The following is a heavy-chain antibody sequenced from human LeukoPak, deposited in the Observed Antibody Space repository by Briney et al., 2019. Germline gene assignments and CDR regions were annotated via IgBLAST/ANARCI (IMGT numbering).Heavy chain of an antibody. CDR2: ISGSGGST. CDR1: GFTFSSYA. J-gene: IGHJ3*02. CDR3: AKVGSRLGIYDSSVVDAFDI. D-gene: IGHD3-22*01. V-gene: IGHV3-23*01. Sequence: PGGSLRLSCAASGFTFSSYAMSWVRQAPGKGLEWVSAISGSGGSTYYADSVKGRFTISRDNSKNTLYLQMNSLRAEDTAVYYCAKVGSRLGIYDSSVVDAFDIWGQGTMVTVSS.